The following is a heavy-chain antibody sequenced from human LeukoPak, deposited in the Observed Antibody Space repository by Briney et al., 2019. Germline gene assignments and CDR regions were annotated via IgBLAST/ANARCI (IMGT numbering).Heavy chain of an antibody. V-gene: IGHV4-34*01. Sequence: SETLSLTCAVYGGSFSGYYWSWIRQPPGKGLEWIGEINHSGSTNYNPSLKSRVAISVDTSKNQFSLKLSSVTAADTAVYYCAREVAGTWAFDIWGQGTMVTVS. D-gene: IGHD6-19*01. J-gene: IGHJ3*02. CDR2: INHSGST. CDR3: AREVAGTWAFDI. CDR1: GGSFSGYY.